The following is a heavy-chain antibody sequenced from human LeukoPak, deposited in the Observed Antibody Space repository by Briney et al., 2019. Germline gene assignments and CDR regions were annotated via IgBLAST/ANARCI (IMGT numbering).Heavy chain of an antibody. J-gene: IGHJ4*02. D-gene: IGHD3-22*01. Sequence: GGSLRLSCAASGFTFSNYAMTWVRQAPGKGLEWVSAVSGSRAIAYYTDSVKGRFTISRDNSKNTLYLQMSSLTAKDTAVYYCAKVGWRYYYDSSGYYYFDYWGQGTLVIVSS. CDR2: VSGSRAIA. CDR3: AKVGWRYYYDSSGYYYFDY. CDR1: GFTFSNYA. V-gene: IGHV3-23*01.